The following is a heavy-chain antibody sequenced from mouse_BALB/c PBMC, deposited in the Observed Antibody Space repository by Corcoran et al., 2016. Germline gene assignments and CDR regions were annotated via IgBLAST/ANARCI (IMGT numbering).Heavy chain of an antibody. V-gene: IGHV14-3*02. Sequence: EVQLQQSGAELVKPGASVKLSCTASGFNIKDTYMHWVKQRPEQGLEWIGRIDPANGNTKYDPKFQGKATITADTSSNTAYLQLSSLTSEDTAVYYCARSPTVVARGYAMDYWGQGTSVTVSS. CDR3: ARSPTVVARGYAMDY. J-gene: IGHJ4*01. CDR1: GFNIKDTY. D-gene: IGHD1-1*01. CDR2: IDPANGNT.